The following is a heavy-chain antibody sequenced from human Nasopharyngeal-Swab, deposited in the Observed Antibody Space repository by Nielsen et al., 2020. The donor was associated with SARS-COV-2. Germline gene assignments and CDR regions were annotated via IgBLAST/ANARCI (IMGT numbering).Heavy chain of an antibody. CDR1: GFTFSGYA. D-gene: IGHD3-10*01. Sequence: GESLKISCAASGFTFSGYAMSWVRQAPGKGLEWVSAISGSGGSTYYADSVKGRFTISRDNSKNTLYLQVNSLRAEDTAVYYCAKVSRAGGSGSYYYWGQGTLVTVSS. J-gene: IGHJ4*02. CDR3: AKVSRAGGSGSYYY. CDR2: ISGSGGST. V-gene: IGHV3-23*01.